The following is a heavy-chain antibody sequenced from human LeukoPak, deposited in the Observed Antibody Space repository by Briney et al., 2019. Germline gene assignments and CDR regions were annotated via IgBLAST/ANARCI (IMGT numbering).Heavy chain of an antibody. CDR3: AKRPDAFDN. Sequence: GGSLRLSCVASGFTFSRYAMSWVRQAPGKGLEWVSAIGGSGGSTYYADSVKGRFTISRDNSKNTLYLQMNSLRAEDTAVYYCAKRPDAFDNWGQGTMVTVSS. CDR1: GFTFSRYA. J-gene: IGHJ3*02. CDR2: IGGSGGST. V-gene: IGHV3-23*01.